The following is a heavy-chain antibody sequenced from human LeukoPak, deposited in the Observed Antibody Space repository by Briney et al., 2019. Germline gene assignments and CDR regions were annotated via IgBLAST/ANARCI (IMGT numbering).Heavy chain of an antibody. V-gene: IGHV1-2*02. J-gene: IGHJ4*02. CDR1: GYTFTSYY. Sequence: ASVKVSCKASGYTFTSYYMHWVRQAPGQGLEWMGWINPNSGGTNYAQKFQGRVTMTRDTSISTAYMELSRLRSDDTAVYYRARDLFGVGGYFDYWGQGTLVTVSS. CDR3: ARDLFGVGGYFDY. D-gene: IGHD2-8*01. CDR2: INPNSGGT.